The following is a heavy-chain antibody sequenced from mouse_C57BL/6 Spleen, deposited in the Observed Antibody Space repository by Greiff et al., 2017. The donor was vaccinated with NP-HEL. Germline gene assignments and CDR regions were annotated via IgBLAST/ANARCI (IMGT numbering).Heavy chain of an antibody. CDR3: ARGEGYYAMDY. Sequence: VQVVESGAELVMPGASVKLSCKASGYTFTSYWMHWVKQRPGQGLEWIGEIDPSDSYTNYNQKFKGKSTLTVDKSSSTAYMQLSSLTSEDSAVYYCARGEGYYAMDYWGQGTSVTVSS. J-gene: IGHJ4*01. CDR1: GYTFTSYW. V-gene: IGHV1-69*01. CDR2: IDPSDSYT.